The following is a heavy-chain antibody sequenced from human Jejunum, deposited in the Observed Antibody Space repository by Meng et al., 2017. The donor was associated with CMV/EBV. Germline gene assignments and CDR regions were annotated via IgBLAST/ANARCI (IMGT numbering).Heavy chain of an antibody. CDR1: YTFTKYD. CDR3: ARDRDSSGWRGAFDI. CDR2: INSGGGST. J-gene: IGHJ3*02. D-gene: IGHD3-22*01. V-gene: IGHV1-46*01. Sequence: YTFTKYDMHWVRQAPGQGLEWMGIINSGGGSTSYAQKFQGRVTMTRDTSTSTVYMELSSLKSEDTAVYYCARDRDSSGWRGAFDIWGQGTRVTVSS.